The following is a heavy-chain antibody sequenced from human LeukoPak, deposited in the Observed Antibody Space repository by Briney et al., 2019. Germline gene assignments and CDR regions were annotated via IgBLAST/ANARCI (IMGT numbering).Heavy chain of an antibody. Sequence: GASVKVSCKASGYTFTGYYMHWVRQAPGQGLEWMGWINPNSGCTNYAQKFQGRVTMTRDTSISTAYMELSRLRSDDTAVYYCARVGLRRSNWFDPWGQGTLVTVSS. V-gene: IGHV1-2*02. CDR2: INPNSGCT. D-gene: IGHD4-17*01. J-gene: IGHJ5*02. CDR3: ARVGLRRSNWFDP. CDR1: GYTFTGYY.